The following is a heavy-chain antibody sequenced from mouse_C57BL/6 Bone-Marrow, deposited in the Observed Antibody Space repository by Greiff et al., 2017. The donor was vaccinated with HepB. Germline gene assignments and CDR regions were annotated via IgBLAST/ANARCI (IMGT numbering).Heavy chain of an antibody. CDR3: ARERGYGNFYYFDY. J-gene: IGHJ2*01. V-gene: IGHV2-2*01. Sequence: VQLQQSGPGLVQPSQSLSTTCTVSGFSLTGYGVHWVRQSPGKGLEWLGVIWSGGSTDYNAAFISRLNISKDNSKSQVFFKMNSLQADDTAIYYWARERGYGNFYYFDYWGQGTTLTVSS. D-gene: IGHD2-1*01. CDR2: IWSGGST. CDR1: GFSLTGYG.